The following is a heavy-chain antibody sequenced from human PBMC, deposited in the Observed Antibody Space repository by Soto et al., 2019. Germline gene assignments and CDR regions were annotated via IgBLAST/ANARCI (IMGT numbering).Heavy chain of an antibody. D-gene: IGHD3-16*02. CDR1: GFTFSSYA. V-gene: IGHV3-30*18. Sequence: QVQLVESGGGVVQPGRSPRLSCVASGFTFSSYAMHWVRQAPGKGLEWVAIMSYDGNNQYYAGSVKGRFTISRDNFKNTLYLQMNSLRAEDTAVYYCAKALGELSPESFDYWGQGILVTVSS. CDR3: AKALGELSPESFDY. CDR2: MSYDGNNQ. J-gene: IGHJ4*02.